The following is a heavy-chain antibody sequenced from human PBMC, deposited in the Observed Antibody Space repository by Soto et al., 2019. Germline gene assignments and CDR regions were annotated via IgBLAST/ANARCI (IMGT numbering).Heavy chain of an antibody. J-gene: IGHJ4*02. CDR1: RFTFSTYW. CDR2: IQQDGSGK. D-gene: IGHD6-19*01. V-gene: IGHV3-7*03. CDR3: ARGGRIRASGWFDY. Sequence: GGSLRLSCAASRFTFSTYWMSWVRQAPGKGLEWVANIQQDGSGKYYVDSVKGRFTISRDNAKNSLYLQMNSLRAEDTAVYYCARGGRIRASGWFDYWGQGTLVPVYS.